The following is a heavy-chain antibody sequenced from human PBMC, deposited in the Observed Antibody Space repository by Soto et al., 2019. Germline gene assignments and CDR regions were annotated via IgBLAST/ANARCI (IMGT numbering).Heavy chain of an antibody. CDR1: GFSLSTSGVG. Sequence: SGPTLVKPTQTLTLTCTFSGFSLSTSGVGVGWIRQPPGKALEWLALIYWDDDKRYSPSLKSRLTITKDTSKNQVVLTMTNMDPVDTATYYCAHDTLVCSGGSCPYYMDVWGKGTTVTVSS. D-gene: IGHD2-15*01. V-gene: IGHV2-5*02. J-gene: IGHJ6*03. CDR2: IYWDDDK. CDR3: AHDTLVCSGGSCPYYMDV.